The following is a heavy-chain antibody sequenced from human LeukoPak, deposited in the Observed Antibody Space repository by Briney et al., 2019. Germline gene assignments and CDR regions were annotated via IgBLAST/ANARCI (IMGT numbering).Heavy chain of an antibody. Sequence: ASVKVSCKASGYTFTGYYMHWVRQAPGQGLEWMGWINPNSGGTNYAQKFQGRVTMTRDTSISTAYMELSRLRSGDTAVYYCARAAIPTYYYDSSGYGNFDYWGQGTLVTVSS. V-gene: IGHV1-2*02. CDR3: ARAAIPTYYYDSSGYGNFDY. CDR1: GYTFTGYY. CDR2: INPNSGGT. D-gene: IGHD3-22*01. J-gene: IGHJ4*02.